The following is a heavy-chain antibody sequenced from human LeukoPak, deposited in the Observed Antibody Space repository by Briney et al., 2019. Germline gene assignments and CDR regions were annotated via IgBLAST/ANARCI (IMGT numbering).Heavy chain of an antibody. CDR3: ASGADGYNLAY. Sequence: PGGSLRHSCPTTGFNLSSNYMNWVRQPQAKGLEWVSVIYSGGSTYYADSVKGRFTISRDNSKNTLYLQMNSLRAEDTAVYYCASGADGYNLAYWGQGTLVTVSS. V-gene: IGHV3-66*01. CDR2: IYSGGST. J-gene: IGHJ4*02. CDR1: GFNLSSNY. D-gene: IGHD5-24*01.